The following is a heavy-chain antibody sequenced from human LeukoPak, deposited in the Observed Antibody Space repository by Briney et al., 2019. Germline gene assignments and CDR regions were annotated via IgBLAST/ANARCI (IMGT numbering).Heavy chain of an antibody. CDR2: IIPIFGAA. J-gene: IGHJ4*02. Sequence: GASVKVSCKASGGTFSSYAISWVRQAPGQGLEWMGGIIPIFGAANYAQKFQGRVTITTDESTSTAYMELSSLRSEGTAVYYCASGSSSRLGDWGQGTLVTVSS. CDR1: GGTFSSYA. CDR3: ASGSSSRLGD. V-gene: IGHV1-69*05. D-gene: IGHD6-6*01.